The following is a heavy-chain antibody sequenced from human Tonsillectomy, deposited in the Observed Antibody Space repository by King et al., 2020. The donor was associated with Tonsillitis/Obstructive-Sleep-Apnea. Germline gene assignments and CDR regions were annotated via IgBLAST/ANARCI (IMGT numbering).Heavy chain of an antibody. J-gene: IGHJ5*02. D-gene: IGHD4-17*01. V-gene: IGHV7-4-1*02. CDR3: ARVEYGENGFDP. CDR2: INTNTGNP. CDR1: GYTFTRYS. Sequence: VQLVQSGSELKKPGASVKVSCKASGYTFTRYSINWVRQAPGQGLEWMGWINTNTGNPTYAQGVTGRFGFSLDPSVSTAYLQISSLNAEDTAVYYCARVEYGENGFDPWGQGTLVTVSS.